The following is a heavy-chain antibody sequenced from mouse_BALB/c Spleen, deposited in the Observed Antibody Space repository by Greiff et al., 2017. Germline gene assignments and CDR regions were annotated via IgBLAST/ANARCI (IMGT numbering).Heavy chain of an antibody. V-gene: IGHV3-2*02. CDR1: GYSITSDYA. CDR2: ISYSGST. D-gene: IGHD3-1*01. Sequence: DVKLQESGPGLVKPSQSLSLTCTVTGYSITSDYAWNWIRQFPGNKLEWMGYISYSGSTSYNPSLKSRISITRDTSKNQFFLQLNSVTTEDTATYYCARTDGATYAMDYWGQGTSVTVSS. J-gene: IGHJ4*01. CDR3: ARTDGATYAMDY.